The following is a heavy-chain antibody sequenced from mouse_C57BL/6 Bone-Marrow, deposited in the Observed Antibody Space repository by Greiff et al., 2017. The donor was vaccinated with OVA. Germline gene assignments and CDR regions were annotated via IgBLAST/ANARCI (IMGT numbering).Heavy chain of an antibody. D-gene: IGHD1-1*01. CDR2: ISDGGSYT. V-gene: IGHV5-4*01. J-gene: IGHJ4*01. Sequence: EVHLVESGGGLVKPGGSLKLSCAASGFTFSSYAMSWVRQTPEKRLEWVATISDGGSYTYYPDNVKGRFTISRDNAKNNLYLQMSHLKSEDTAMYYCARLTTVVAIDAMDYWGQGTSVTVSS. CDR1: GFTFSSYA. CDR3: ARLTTVVAIDAMDY.